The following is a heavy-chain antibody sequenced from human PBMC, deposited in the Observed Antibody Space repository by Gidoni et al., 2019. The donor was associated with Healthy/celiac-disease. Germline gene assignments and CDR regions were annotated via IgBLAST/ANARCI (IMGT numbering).Heavy chain of an antibody. D-gene: IGHD3-22*01. J-gene: IGHJ4*02. Sequence: QVQLVESGGGVVQPGRSLRLSCAASGFSFSSYGMHWVRQAPGKGLEWVAVIWLDGSNKYYADPVKGRFTISRDNSKNTLYLQMNSLRAEDTAVYYCARDLSGYYHTIDYWGQGTLVTVSS. V-gene: IGHV3-33*01. CDR1: GFSFSSYG. CDR3: ARDLSGYYHTIDY. CDR2: IWLDGSNK.